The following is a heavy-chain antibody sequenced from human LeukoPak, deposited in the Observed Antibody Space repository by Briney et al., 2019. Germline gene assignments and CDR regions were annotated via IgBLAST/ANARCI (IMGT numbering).Heavy chain of an antibody. J-gene: IGHJ6*02. CDR1: GFTFNSYA. V-gene: IGHV3-30*18. D-gene: IGHD4-17*01. Sequence: PGGSLRLSSAASGFTFNSYAMHWVRQAPGKGLEWVAVISYDGSNKYYADSVKGRFTISRDNSTNTVYLQMNSLRAEDTAVYYCAKDLEATVTSRSYYYYGMDVWGQGRTVTVSS. CDR3: AKDLEATVTSRSYYYYGMDV. CDR2: ISYDGSNK.